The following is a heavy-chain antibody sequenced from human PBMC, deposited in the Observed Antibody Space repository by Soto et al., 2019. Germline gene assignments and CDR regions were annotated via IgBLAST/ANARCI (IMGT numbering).Heavy chain of an antibody. CDR1: GFTFSGSA. CDR2: IRSKANSYAT. CDR3: TAVGYCISTSCYGMPSYSSGMDV. Sequence: GGSLRLSCAASGFTFSGSAMHWVRQASGKGLEWVGRIRSKANSYATAYAASVKGRFTISRDDSKNTAYLQMNSLKTEDTAVYYCTAVGYCISTSCYGMPSYSSGMDVWGEGTTLTVSS. V-gene: IGHV3-73*01. D-gene: IGHD2-2*01. J-gene: IGHJ6*04.